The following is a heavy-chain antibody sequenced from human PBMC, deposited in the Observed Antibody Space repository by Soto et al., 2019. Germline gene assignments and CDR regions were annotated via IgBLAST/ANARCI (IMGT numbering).Heavy chain of an antibody. D-gene: IGHD2-2*01. J-gene: IGHJ5*02. CDR3: AKEGLVVPAAIVLNWFDP. V-gene: IGHV3-30*18. Sequence: PGGSLRLSCAASGFTFSSYGMHWVRQAPGKGLEWVAVISYDGSNKYYADSVKGRFTISRDNSKNTLYLQMNSLRAEDTAVYYCAKEGLVVPAAIVLNWFDPWGQGT. CDR2: ISYDGSNK. CDR1: GFTFSSYG.